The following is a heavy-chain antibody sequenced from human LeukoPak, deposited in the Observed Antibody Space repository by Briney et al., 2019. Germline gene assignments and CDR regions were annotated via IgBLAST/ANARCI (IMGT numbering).Heavy chain of an antibody. Sequence: GGSLRLSCAASGFTFDDYAMHWVRQAPGKGLEWVSGISWNSGSIGYADSVKGRFTISRDNAKNSLYLQMNSLGAEDTALYYCAKVYYGDYVPFDYWGQGTLVTVSS. V-gene: IGHV3-9*01. CDR1: GFTFDDYA. J-gene: IGHJ4*02. CDR2: ISWNSGSI. CDR3: AKVYYGDYVPFDY. D-gene: IGHD4-17*01.